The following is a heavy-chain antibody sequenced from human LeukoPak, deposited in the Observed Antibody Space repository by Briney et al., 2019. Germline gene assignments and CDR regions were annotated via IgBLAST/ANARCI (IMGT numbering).Heavy chain of an antibody. CDR3: ARSNDYYDSSGLS. V-gene: IGHV1-2*02. CDR1: GYTFTGYY. CDR2: INPNSGGT. Sequence: ASVRVSCKASGYTFTGYYMHWVRQAPGQGLEWMGWINPNSGGTNYAQKFQGRVTMTRDTSISTAYMELSRLRSDDTAVYYCARSNDYYDSSGLSWGQGTLVTVSS. D-gene: IGHD3-22*01. J-gene: IGHJ5*02.